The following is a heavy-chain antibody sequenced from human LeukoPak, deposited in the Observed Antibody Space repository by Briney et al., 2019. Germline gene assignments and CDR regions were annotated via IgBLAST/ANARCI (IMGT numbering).Heavy chain of an antibody. CDR3: ARDKGTYWFDP. D-gene: IGHD3-10*01. CDR2: ISSSSCYI. Sequence: GGSLRLSCAASGFTFSSYSMNWVRQAPGKGLEWVSSISSSSCYIYYADSVKGRFTISRDNDKNSLYLQMNSLRAEDTAVYYCARDKGTYWFDPWGQGTLVTVSS. J-gene: IGHJ5*02. V-gene: IGHV3-21*01. CDR1: GFTFSSYS.